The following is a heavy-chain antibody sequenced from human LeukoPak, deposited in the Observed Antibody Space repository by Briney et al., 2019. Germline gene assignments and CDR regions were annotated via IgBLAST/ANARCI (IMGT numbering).Heavy chain of an antibody. J-gene: IGHJ4*02. D-gene: IGHD5-18*01. CDR2: IKLDGSEK. Sequence: GGSLRLSCAASGFTFSTDWMSWVRQAPGKGLEWVANIKLDGSEKNYVDSVKGRFTISRDNAKNSLYLQMNSLRAEDTAVYYCARDGGQLWLRSYFDYWGQGTLVTVSS. CDR1: GFTFSTDW. V-gene: IGHV3-7*01. CDR3: ARDGGQLWLRSYFDY.